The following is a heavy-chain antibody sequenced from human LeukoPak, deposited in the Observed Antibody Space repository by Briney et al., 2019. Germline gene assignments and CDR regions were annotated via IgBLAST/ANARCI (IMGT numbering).Heavy chain of an antibody. V-gene: IGHV1-18*01. J-gene: IGHJ4*02. CDR3: ARDDSSGYYYPPFDY. D-gene: IGHD3-22*01. Sequence: LGGSVKVSCKASGYTFTGYGMSWLRRSPGQGREWMGWISAYNGNTNYAQKLQGRVTMTTDTSTSTAYMELRSLGSDDTAVYYCARDDSSGYYYPPFDYWGQGTLVTVSS. CDR1: GYTFTGYG. CDR2: ISAYNGNT.